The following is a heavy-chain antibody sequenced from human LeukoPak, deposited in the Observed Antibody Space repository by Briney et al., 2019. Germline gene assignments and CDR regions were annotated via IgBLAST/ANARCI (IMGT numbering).Heavy chain of an antibody. CDR3: ARDHRAVRYYYYYYGRDV. Sequence: GGSLRLSCAASGFTFSSYAMSWVRQAPGKGPEWVSAISGSGGSTYYADSVKGRFTISRDNSKNTLYLQMNSLRAEDTAVYYCARDHRAVRYYYYYYGRDVWGQGTTVTVSS. CDR2: ISGSGGST. D-gene: IGHD3-10*01. J-gene: IGHJ6*02. V-gene: IGHV3-23*01. CDR1: GFTFSSYA.